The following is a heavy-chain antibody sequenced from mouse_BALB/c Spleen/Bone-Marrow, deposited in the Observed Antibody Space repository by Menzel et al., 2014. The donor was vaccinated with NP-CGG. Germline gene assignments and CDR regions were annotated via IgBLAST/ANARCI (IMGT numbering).Heavy chain of an antibody. CDR1: GFDFSRYW. J-gene: IGHJ4*01. Sequence: VQLVESGGGLVQPGGSLKLSCAASGFDFSRYWMSWVRQAPGKGLEWVGEINPDSSTINYTPSLKDKFIISRDNAKNTLYLQMSKVRSEDTALYYCARPGDGYYAMDYWGQGTSVTVSS. CDR3: ARPGDGYYAMDY. V-gene: IGHV4-1*02. D-gene: IGHD2-3*01. CDR2: INPDSSTI.